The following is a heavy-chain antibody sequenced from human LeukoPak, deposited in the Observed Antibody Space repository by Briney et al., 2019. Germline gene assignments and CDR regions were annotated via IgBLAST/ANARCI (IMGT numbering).Heavy chain of an antibody. D-gene: IGHD6-13*01. CDR1: GDSVSSNSAT. V-gene: IGHV6-1*01. Sequence: SQTLSLTCAISGDSVSSNSATWNWIRQSPSRGLEWLGRTYYRYKWYNDYAVSMKSRITINPDTSKNQFSLQLNSVTPEDTAVYYCARRKAATFGMDVWGQGTTVTVSS. J-gene: IGHJ6*02. CDR3: ARRKAATFGMDV. CDR2: TYYRYKWYN.